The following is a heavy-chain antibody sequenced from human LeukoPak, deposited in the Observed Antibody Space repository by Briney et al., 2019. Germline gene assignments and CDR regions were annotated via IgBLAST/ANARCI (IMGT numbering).Heavy chain of an antibody. V-gene: IGHV3-74*01. J-gene: IGHJ4*02. Sequence: GGSLRLSCAASGFTFSSYWKHWVRRAPGKGLVWVSHINSDGSSTSYADSVKGRFTSARDNAKNTLYLQMNSLRAEDTAVYYWARETMVRGGMGYWGQGTLVTVSS. CDR3: ARETMVRGGMGY. CDR1: GFTFSSYW. CDR2: INSDGSST. D-gene: IGHD3-10*01.